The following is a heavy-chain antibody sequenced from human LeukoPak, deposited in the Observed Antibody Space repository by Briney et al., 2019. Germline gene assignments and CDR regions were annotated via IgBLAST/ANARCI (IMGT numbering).Heavy chain of an antibody. CDR2: IYYSGST. D-gene: IGHD3-22*01. J-gene: IGHJ4*02. Sequence: PSETLSLTCTVSSGSFSSGDYYWSWIRQPPGKGLEWIGYIYYSGSTYYNPSLKSRVTISVDTSKNQFSLKLSSVTAADTAVYYCARAVGYYYDSSGYLYWGLGTMVTVSS. V-gene: IGHV4-30-4*08. CDR1: SGSFSSGDYY. CDR3: ARAVGYYYDSSGYLY.